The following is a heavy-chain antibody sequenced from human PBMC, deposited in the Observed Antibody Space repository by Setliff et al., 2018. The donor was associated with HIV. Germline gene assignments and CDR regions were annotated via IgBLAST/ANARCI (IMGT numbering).Heavy chain of an antibody. CDR1: EFTFSNYA. CDR3: AKDALVGYSSGWETGHGYYFDY. CDR2: VSPGGGTT. D-gene: IGHD6-19*01. J-gene: IGHJ4*02. V-gene: IGHV3-23*01. Sequence: QPGGSLRLSCVASEFTFSNYAMTWVRQAPGKGLEWVSSVSPGGGTTYYADSVKGRFTISRDNSKNTLYFQLNSLRVDDTAVYYCAKDALVGYSSGWETGHGYYFDYWGQGALVTVSS.